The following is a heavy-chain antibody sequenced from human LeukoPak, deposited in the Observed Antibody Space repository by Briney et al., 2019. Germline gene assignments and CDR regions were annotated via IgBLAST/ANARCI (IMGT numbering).Heavy chain of an antibody. V-gene: IGHV4-59*01. J-gene: IGHJ4*02. CDR3: ASGLRYFDLYY. CDR2: IYYSGST. Sequence: PSETLSLTCTVSGGSISGDYWSWIRQPPGKGLECIGYIYYSGSTNYNPSLKSRVTISVDTSKNQFSLKVSSVTAADTAVYYCASGLRYFDLYYWGQGTLVTVSS. D-gene: IGHD3-9*01. CDR1: GGSISGDY.